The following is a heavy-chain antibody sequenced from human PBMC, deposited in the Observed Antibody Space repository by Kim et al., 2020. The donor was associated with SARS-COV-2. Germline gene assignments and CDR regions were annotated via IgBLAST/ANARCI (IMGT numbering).Heavy chain of an antibody. CDR3: ARDTYGSGSYHTYY. CDR2: IYSGGST. D-gene: IGHD3-10*01. CDR1: GFTVSSNY. J-gene: IGHJ4*02. V-gene: IGHV3-53*01. Sequence: GGSLRLSCAASGFTVSSNYMSWVRQAPGKGLEWVSVIYSGGSTYYADSVKGRFTISRDNSKNTLYLQMNSLRAEDTAVYYCARDTYGSGSYHTYYWGQGTLVTVSS.